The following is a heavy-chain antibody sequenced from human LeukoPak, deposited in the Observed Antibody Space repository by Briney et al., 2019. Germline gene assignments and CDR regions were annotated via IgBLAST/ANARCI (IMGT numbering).Heavy chain of an antibody. CDR1: GFTFSSYG. J-gene: IGHJ4*02. D-gene: IGHD1-26*01. Sequence: PGRSLRLSCAASGFTFSSYGMHWVRQAPGKGLEWVAVISYDGSNKYYADSVKGRFTISRDNSKNTLYLQMNSLRAEDTAVYYCAKVLGYSGSYYTPDYWGQGTLVTVSS. V-gene: IGHV3-30*18. CDR3: AKVLGYSGSYYTPDY. CDR2: ISYDGSNK.